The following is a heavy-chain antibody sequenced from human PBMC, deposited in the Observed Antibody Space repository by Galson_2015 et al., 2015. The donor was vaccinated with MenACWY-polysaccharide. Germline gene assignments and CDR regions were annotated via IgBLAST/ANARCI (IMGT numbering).Heavy chain of an antibody. Sequence: SLRLSCAASTFTFRGSGMHWVRQAPGKGLEWVAVIQYDAVYKQYLDSVKGRFSVSRDNSKNTLYLEMSNLRAEDTALYYCAREGSRIVFHAVDTWGQGTMVIVSS. V-gene: IGHV3-33*01. CDR2: IQYDAVYK. CDR1: TFTFRGSG. CDR3: AREGSRIVFHAVDT. D-gene: IGHD3-10*02. J-gene: IGHJ3*02.